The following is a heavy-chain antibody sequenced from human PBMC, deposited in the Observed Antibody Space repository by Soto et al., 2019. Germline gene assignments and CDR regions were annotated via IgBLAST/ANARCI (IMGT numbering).Heavy chain of an antibody. CDR3: AKDLTPDGGWDLDY. CDR2: IYGSGGAET. D-gene: IGHD6-19*01. Sequence: EVQLLESGGGLVQPGGSLRLSCVASGFIFRTYTMNWVRQTPGKGLEWVSGIYGSGGAETFYADSVKGRFTISRDDSRNTRYLQMNSLRTEDSAVYYWAKDLTPDGGWDLDYWGQGILVTVSS. V-gene: IGHV3-23*01. J-gene: IGHJ4*02. CDR1: GFIFRTYT.